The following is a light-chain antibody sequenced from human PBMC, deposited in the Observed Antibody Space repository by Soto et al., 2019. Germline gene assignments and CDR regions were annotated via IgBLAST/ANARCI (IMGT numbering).Light chain of an antibody. Sequence: QSVLTQVASVSGSPGQSITISCTGTSSDVGTFNLVSWYQQHPGKAHKLMIYEVINRPSGVSNRLSGSKSGNTASLKISRLKAEDEADYYCCSYAGSSVYVFGTATKVTVL. CDR3: CSYAGSSVYV. CDR2: EVI. J-gene: IGLJ1*01. CDR1: SSDVGTFNL. V-gene: IGLV2-23*02.